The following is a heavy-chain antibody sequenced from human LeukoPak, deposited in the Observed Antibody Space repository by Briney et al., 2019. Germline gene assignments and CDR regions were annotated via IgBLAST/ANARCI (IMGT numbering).Heavy chain of an antibody. CDR2: ISAYNGNT. CDR1: GYTFTSYG. Sequence: ASVKVSCKASGYTFTSYGISWVRQAPGQGLEWMGWISAYNGNTNYAQKFQGRVTMTRDTSTSTVYMELSSLRSEDTAVYYCARDVDVDTSAFDIWGQGTMVTVSS. V-gene: IGHV1-18*01. CDR3: ARDVDVDTSAFDI. J-gene: IGHJ3*02. D-gene: IGHD5-18*01.